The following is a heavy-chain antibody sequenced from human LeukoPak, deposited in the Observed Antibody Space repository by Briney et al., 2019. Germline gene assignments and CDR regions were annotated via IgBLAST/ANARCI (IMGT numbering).Heavy chain of an antibody. CDR3: ARPIVGCTDGVCYKGHVF. V-gene: IGHV4-4*07. CDR2: IYTSGST. Sequence: SETLSLTCTVSGGSISSYYWSWIRQPAGKGLEWIGRIYTSGSTNYNPSLKSRVTMSVDTSKSQFSLRMSSVTAADTAVYYCARPIVGCTDGVCYKGHVFWGQGTLVTVS. CDR1: GGSISSYY. J-gene: IGHJ4*02. D-gene: IGHD2-8*01.